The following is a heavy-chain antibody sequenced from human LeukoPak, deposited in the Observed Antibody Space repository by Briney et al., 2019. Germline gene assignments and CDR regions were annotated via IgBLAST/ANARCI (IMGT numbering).Heavy chain of an antibody. V-gene: IGHV4-39*07. Sequence: SETLSLTCTVSGGSISSSGYYWGWIRQPPGKGLEWIGSIYYSGSTYCNPSLKSRVTISVDTSKNQFSLKLSSVTAADTAVYYCAASGSYYYYYYMDVWGKGTTVTISS. CDR1: GGSISSSGYY. J-gene: IGHJ6*03. CDR3: AASGSYYYYYYMDV. CDR2: IYYSGST. D-gene: IGHD1-26*01.